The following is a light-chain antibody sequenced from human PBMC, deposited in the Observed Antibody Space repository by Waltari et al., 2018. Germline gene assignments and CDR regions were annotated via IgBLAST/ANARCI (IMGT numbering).Light chain of an antibody. J-gene: IGKJ1*01. CDR2: WAS. Sequence: DIVMTQSPDSLAVSLGERATINCKSRPSVLLTSTNKNYLNWYQQKPGQPPKMLIYWASTRESGVPDRFSGSGSGTDFTLTISSLQAEDVAVYYCQHYHSIPRTFGQGTKVEIK. CDR1: PSVLLTSTNKNY. V-gene: IGKV4-1*01. CDR3: QHYHSIPRT.